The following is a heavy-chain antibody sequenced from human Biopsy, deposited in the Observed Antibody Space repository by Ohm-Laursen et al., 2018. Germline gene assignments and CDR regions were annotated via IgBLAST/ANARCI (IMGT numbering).Heavy chain of an antibody. CDR2: ISCYNGNT. D-gene: IGHD1-26*01. Sequence: ASVKVSCKASGYKFTSYGMSWVRQAPGQGFEWMGRISCYNGNTNYAQKFQGRITMTIDAATSTGYMDLRSLKSDDTAVYYCARGGLNYWYFDLWGRGTLVTVSS. CDR1: GYKFTSYG. CDR3: ARGGLNYWYFDL. V-gene: IGHV1-18*01. J-gene: IGHJ2*01.